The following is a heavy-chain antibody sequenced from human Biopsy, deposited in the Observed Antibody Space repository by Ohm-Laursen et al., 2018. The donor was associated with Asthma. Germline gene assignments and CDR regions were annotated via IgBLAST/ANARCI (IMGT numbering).Heavy chain of an antibody. D-gene: IGHD3-9*01. CDR2: INAGNGNT. J-gene: IGHJ3*02. Sequence: SVKVSCKASGYTFINYAIHWVRQAPGQRLEWMGWINAGNGNTKYSQKFQGRVTITRDTSASTAYMDLSSLRSEDTAVYYCARTYYDFLTEQVNDAFAIWGQGTMVTVSS. CDR3: ARTYYDFLTEQVNDAFAI. CDR1: GYTFINYA. V-gene: IGHV1-3*01.